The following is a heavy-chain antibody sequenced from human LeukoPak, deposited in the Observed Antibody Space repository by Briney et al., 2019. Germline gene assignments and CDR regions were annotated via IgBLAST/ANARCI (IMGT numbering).Heavy chain of an antibody. J-gene: IGHJ2*01. CDR2: IKQDGSEQ. V-gene: IGHV3-7*05. CDR1: RFTFSNYW. Sequence: QPGGSLRLSCVASRFTFSNYWMSWVRQAPGKGLEWVANIKQDGSEQYYVDSVKGRFTISRDNAKNTVYLQMNSLRADDTAVYYCARSHILGYWYFDLWGRGTLVTVSS. D-gene: IGHD1-26*01. CDR3: ARSHILGYWYFDL.